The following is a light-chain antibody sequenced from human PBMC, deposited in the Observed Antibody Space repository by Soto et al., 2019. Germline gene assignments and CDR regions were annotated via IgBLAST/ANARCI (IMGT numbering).Light chain of an antibody. Sequence: QSALTQPASVSGSPGQSITISCTGTSSDVGGYNYVSWYQQFPDKAPKLIIYDVNTRPAGVSNRFSGSKSANTASLTISGLRAEDEGEYYCSSYTDSSAHVLFGGGTKLTVL. CDR3: SSYTDSSAHVL. V-gene: IGLV2-14*01. CDR2: DVN. J-gene: IGLJ3*02. CDR1: SSDVGGYNY.